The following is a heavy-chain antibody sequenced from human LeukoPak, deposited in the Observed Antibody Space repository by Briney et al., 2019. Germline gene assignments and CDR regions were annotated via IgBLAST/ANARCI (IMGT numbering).Heavy chain of an antibody. V-gene: IGHV4-59*01. D-gene: IGHD3-3*01. CDR2: IFYTGST. J-gene: IGHJ5*02. Sequence: KSSETLSLTCSVSGDSISNYYWSWIRQPPGKGLEWIGYIFYTGSTNYNPSLKSRVTISVDTSKNQFSLRLSSVTAADTAVYYCAKTVTIFGVVTYWFDPWGQGTLVTVSS. CDR1: GDSISNYY. CDR3: AKTVTIFGVVTYWFDP.